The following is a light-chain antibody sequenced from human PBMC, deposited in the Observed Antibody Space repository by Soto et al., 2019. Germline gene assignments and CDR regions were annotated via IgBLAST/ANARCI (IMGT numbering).Light chain of an antibody. CDR2: WAS. CDR1: QSLLYRPSNQNY. CDR3: QQYYTTPL. J-gene: IGKJ2*01. Sequence: DIVMTQSPDSLAVSLGERATINCKSSQSLLYRPSNQNYLAWYQQKPGQPPKLIISWASARESGVPDRFSGSGSRTDFTLTISSLQAEDVAVYHCQQYYTTPLFGQGTKLEIK. V-gene: IGKV4-1*01.